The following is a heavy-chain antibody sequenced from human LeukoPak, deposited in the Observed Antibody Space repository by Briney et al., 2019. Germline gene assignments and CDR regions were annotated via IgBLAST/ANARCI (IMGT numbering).Heavy chain of an antibody. J-gene: IGHJ4*02. CDR1: GLIFSSYR. V-gene: IGHV3-21*01. CDR2: INSSSSYI. Sequence: PGGALRLSCAASGLIFSSYRMNWVRPAPGKGVERVSSINSSSSYIYYADSVQGRFTISRDNPKTSLDLQMNSLREEDTAVYYCARGGAVVVPAAMKSSDYWGQGTLVTVSS. CDR3: ARGGAVVVPAAMKSSDY. D-gene: IGHD2-2*01.